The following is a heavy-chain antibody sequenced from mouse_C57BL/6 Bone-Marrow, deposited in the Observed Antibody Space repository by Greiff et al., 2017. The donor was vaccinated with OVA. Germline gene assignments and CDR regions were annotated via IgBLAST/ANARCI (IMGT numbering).Heavy chain of an antibody. CDR3: IYYYVPWYFDV. CDR1: GFNIKDDY. V-gene: IGHV14-4*01. D-gene: IGHD1-1*01. CDR2: IDPENGDT. Sequence: VQLQQSGAELVRPGASVKLSCTASGFNIKDDYMHWVKQRPEQGLEWIGWIDPENGDTEYASKFQGKATLTADTSSNTAYMQLSSLTSEDTAVYYCIYYYVPWYFDVWGTGTTVTVSS. J-gene: IGHJ1*03.